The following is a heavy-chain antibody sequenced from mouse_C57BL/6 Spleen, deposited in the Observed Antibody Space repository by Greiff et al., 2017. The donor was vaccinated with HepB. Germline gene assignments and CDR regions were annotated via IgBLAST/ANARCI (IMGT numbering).Heavy chain of an antibody. V-gene: IGHV5-17*01. CDR1: GFTFSDYG. CDR2: ISSGSSTI. D-gene: IGHD1-1*01. CDR3: ARRNYSYFDY. J-gene: IGHJ2*01. Sequence: DVKLVESGGGLVKPGGSLKLSCAASGFTFSDYGMHWVRQAPEKGLEWVAYISSGSSTIYYADTVKGRFTISRDNAKNTLFLLMTSLRSEDTAMYYCARRNYSYFDYWGQGTTLTVSS.